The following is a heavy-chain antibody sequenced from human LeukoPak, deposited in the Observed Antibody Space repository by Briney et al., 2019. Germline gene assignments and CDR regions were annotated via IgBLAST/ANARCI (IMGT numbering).Heavy chain of an antibody. Sequence: PSETLSLTCTVSGGSISNSHYYWAWVRQPPGGGLEWIGSIYFSGSTYYDPSLKSRVIISVDTSKNQFPLKMSSVTAADTAVYYCARRQKLNNSDGYYFDYWGQGTLVTVSS. J-gene: IGHJ4*02. V-gene: IGHV4-39*01. CDR3: ARRQKLNNSDGYYFDY. CDR2: IYFSGST. D-gene: IGHD4-23*01. CDR1: GGSISNSHYY.